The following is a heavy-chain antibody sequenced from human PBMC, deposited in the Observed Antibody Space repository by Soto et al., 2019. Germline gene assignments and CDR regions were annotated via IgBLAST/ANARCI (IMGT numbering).Heavy chain of an antibody. CDR1: GGSITNNY. D-gene: IGHD1-1*01. J-gene: IGHJ5*02. CDR2: SYYSGST. CDR3: ARRQNWNNLVDT. Sequence: QVQLQESGPGQVKPAETLSLTCTVSGGSITNNYWSWIRQSPGKGLEWIGCSYYSGSTSYNPSLRSRVTISIDTSKTQFSLRLRSVTAADTAVYYCARRQNWNNLVDTWGQGTLVTVSS. V-gene: IGHV4-59*08.